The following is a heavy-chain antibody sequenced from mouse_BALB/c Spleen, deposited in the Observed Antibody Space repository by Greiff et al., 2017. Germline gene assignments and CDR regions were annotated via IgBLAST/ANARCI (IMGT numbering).Heavy chain of an antibody. D-gene: IGHD4-1*01. V-gene: IGHV5-6-5*01. Sequence: EVQGVESGGGLVKPGGSLKLSCAASGFTFSSYAMSWVRQTPEKRLEWVASISSGGSTYYPDSVKGRFTISRDNARNILYLQMSSLKSEDTAMYYCARHVGDYWGQGTSVTVSS. J-gene: IGHJ4*01. CDR2: ISSGGST. CDR1: GFTFSSYA. CDR3: ARHVGDY.